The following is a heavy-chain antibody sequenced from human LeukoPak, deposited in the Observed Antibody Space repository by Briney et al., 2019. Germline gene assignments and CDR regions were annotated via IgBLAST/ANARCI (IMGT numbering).Heavy chain of an antibody. CDR1: GFTFSSYA. Sequence: PGGSLRLSCAAAGFTFSSYAMRWVRQAPGKGLEWGSAISGSGGSTYYADSVKGRFTISRDNAKNSLYLQMNSLRAEDTAVYYCARGDSKWLLRAFDIWGQGTMVTVSS. V-gene: IGHV3-23*01. D-gene: IGHD3-22*01. J-gene: IGHJ3*02. CDR2: ISGSGGST. CDR3: ARGDSKWLLRAFDI.